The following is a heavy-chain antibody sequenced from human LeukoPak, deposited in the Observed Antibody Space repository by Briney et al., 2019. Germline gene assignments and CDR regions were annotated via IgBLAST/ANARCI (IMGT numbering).Heavy chain of an antibody. CDR1: GFTFSSHA. D-gene: IGHD3-22*01. J-gene: IGHJ3*02. Sequence: GGSLRLSCAASGFTFSSHAMHWVRQAPGKGLEWVGVISYDGSNKYYADSVKGRFTISRDNSKNTLYLQMNSLGAEDTAVYYCAKALLRPRDAFDIWGQGTMVTVSS. V-gene: IGHV3-30*07. CDR3: AKALLRPRDAFDI. CDR2: ISYDGSNK.